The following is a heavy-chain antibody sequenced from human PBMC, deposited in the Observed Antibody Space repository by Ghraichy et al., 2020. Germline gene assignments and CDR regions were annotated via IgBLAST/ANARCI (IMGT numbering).Heavy chain of an antibody. Sequence: GESLNISCKGSGYSFTSYWIGWVRQMPGKGLEWMGIIYPGDSDTRYSPSFQGQVTISADKSISTAYLQWSSLKASDTAMYYCARHGGEYYYYYGMDVWGQGTTVTVSS. D-gene: IGHD3-10*01. CDR3: ARHGGEYYYYYGMDV. J-gene: IGHJ6*02. V-gene: IGHV5-51*01. CDR2: IYPGDSDT. CDR1: GYSFTSYW.